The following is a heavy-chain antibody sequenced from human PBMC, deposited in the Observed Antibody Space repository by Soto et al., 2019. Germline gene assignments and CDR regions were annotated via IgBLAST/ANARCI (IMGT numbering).Heavy chain of an antibody. Sequence: GGSLRLSCAASGFTFSSYWMSWVRQAPGKGLEWVANIKQDGSEKYYVDSVKGRFTISRDNAKNSLYLQMNSLRAEDTAVYYCARDRLLWFGELSSRYYYYMDVWGKGTTVTVSS. D-gene: IGHD3-10*01. CDR3: ARDRLLWFGELSSRYYYYMDV. CDR2: IKQDGSEK. CDR1: GFTFSSYW. J-gene: IGHJ6*03. V-gene: IGHV3-7*01.